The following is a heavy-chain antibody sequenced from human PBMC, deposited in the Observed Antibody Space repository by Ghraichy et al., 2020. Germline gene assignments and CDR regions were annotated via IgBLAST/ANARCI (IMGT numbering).Heavy chain of an antibody. V-gene: IGHV3-23*01. CDR2: ISGSGGST. CDR3: AAPNYGGNSGSPGWYFDL. Sequence: GGSLRLSCAASGFTFSSYAMSWVRQAPGKGLEWVSAISGSGGSTYYADSVKGRFTISRDNSKNTLYLQMNSLRAEDTAVYYCAAPNYGGNSGSPGWYFDLWGRGTLVTVSS. D-gene: IGHD4-23*01. CDR1: GFTFSSYA. J-gene: IGHJ2*01.